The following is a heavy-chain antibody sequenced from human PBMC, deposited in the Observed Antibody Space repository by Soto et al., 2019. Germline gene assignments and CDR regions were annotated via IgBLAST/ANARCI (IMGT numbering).Heavy chain of an antibody. V-gene: IGHV3-23*01. CDR1: GFTFSSHA. J-gene: IGHJ6*04. Sequence: GGSLRLSCAASGFTFSSHAMSWVRQAPGKGLEWVSSISDSGYTTYYADSVKGRFTLARDNSKNTLYLQMNSLSAEDTAVYYCARQPGTAGDTLYMDVWGKGTTVTVSS. CDR2: ISDSGYTT. D-gene: IGHD6-13*01. CDR3: ARQPGTAGDTLYMDV.